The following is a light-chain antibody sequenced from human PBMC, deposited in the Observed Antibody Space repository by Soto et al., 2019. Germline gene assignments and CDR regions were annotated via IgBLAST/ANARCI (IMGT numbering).Light chain of an antibody. Sequence: DIQMTQSPSTLSASVGDRVTITCRASQSIRNWLAWYQQNPGKAPKLLIYAASSLQSGVPSRFSGSGSGTDFTLTINGVQPEDFATYYCQQSYSTPPHFGGGTKVDIK. CDR3: QQSYSTPPH. V-gene: IGKV1-39*01. CDR2: AAS. J-gene: IGKJ4*01. CDR1: QSIRNW.